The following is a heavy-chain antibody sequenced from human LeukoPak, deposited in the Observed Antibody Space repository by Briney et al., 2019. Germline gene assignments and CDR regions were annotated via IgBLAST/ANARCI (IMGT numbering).Heavy chain of an antibody. CDR2: ITTSSSYI. Sequence: GGSLRLSCAASGFSFSSYSMNWVRQAPGKGLEWVSSITTSSSYIYYADSVKGRFTISRDNAKNSLFLQMNSLRAEDTAVYYCARFLGSRDYWGQGTLVTVSS. CDR3: ARFLGSRDY. D-gene: IGHD3-16*01. V-gene: IGHV3-21*01. CDR1: GFSFSSYS. J-gene: IGHJ4*02.